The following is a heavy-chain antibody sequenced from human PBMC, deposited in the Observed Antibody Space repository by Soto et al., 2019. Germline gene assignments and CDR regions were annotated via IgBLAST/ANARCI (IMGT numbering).Heavy chain of an antibody. CDR1: GDTSTSYY. D-gene: IGHD3-22*01. V-gene: IGHV4-59*01. Sequence: SETLSLTGTVCGDTSTSYYWGWIRQAPWKGLEWIGHIHNSGTSTHNPSLNGRVTISIDMSKKQFSLKLTSLTSADTAVYYCARDFHDSVGSTWFDSLSQGTLLTVSS. J-gene: IGHJ5*01. CDR2: IHNSGTS. CDR3: ARDFHDSVGSTWFDS.